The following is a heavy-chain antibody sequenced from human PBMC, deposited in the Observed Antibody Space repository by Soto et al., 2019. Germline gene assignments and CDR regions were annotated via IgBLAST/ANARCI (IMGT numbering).Heavy chain of an antibody. CDR1: GGSVSSGSYY. Sequence: QVQLQESGPGLVKPSETLSLTCTVSGGSVSSGSYYWSWIRQPPGKGLEWIGYIYYSGSTNYNPSLMSRVTISVDTSKNQFSLKLSSVTAADTAVYYCARARRGYSGYFDYWGQGTLVTVSS. CDR3: ARARRGYSGYFDY. J-gene: IGHJ4*02. D-gene: IGHD5-12*01. CDR2: IYYSGST. V-gene: IGHV4-61*01.